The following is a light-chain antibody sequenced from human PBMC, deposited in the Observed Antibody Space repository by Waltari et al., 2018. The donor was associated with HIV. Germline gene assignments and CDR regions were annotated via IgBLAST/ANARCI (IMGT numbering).Light chain of an antibody. V-gene: IGKV4-1*01. CDR1: QTVLYNSNNKNH. J-gene: IGKJ1*01. CDR3: QQFFTFPRT. Sequence: DIVMTQSPDSLAVSLGERATISCKSSQTVLYNSNNKNHLAWYQQKAGQPPKLLIYWASIREIGVPERFTGSGSGTDFNLTISSLRADDLAVYYCQQFFTFPRTFGQGTKVEI. CDR2: WAS.